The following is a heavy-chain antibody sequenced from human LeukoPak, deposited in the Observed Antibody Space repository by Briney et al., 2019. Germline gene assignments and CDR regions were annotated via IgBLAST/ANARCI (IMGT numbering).Heavy chain of an antibody. J-gene: IGHJ4*02. CDR3: ASGLYDSGTTALDY. CDR2: ISCTGDTT. V-gene: IGHV3-64*01. Sequence: GGSLRLSCAAYGFTFSNYAMHWVLQVPGIGLEYVSLISCTGDTTYYANSVRGRFTVSRDNSKNTLYLQMGSVRAEDMAVYYCASGLYDSGTTALDYWGQGTLVTVSS. CDR1: GFTFSNYA. D-gene: IGHD3-10*01.